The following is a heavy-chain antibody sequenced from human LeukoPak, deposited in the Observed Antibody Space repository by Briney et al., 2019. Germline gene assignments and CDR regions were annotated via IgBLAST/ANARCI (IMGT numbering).Heavy chain of an antibody. V-gene: IGHV3-21*01. J-gene: IGHJ4*02. CDR2: ISSSSSYI. CDR3: ARGGTYYDILTGYYDFDY. Sequence: ETLSLTCTVSGGSISSYYWSWIRQPPGKGLEWVSSISSSSSYIYYADSVKGRFTISRDNAKNSLYLQMNSLRAEDTAVYYCARGGTYYDILTGYYDFDYWGQGTLVTVSS. CDR1: GGSISSYY. D-gene: IGHD3-9*01.